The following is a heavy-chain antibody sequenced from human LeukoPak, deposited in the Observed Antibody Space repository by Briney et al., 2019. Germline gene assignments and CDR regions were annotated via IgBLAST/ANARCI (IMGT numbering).Heavy chain of an antibody. CDR2: ISAYNGNT. V-gene: IGHV1-18*01. D-gene: IGHD2-2*02. CDR3: ARSYYSSTSCYTVDY. CDR1: GYTFTSYG. Sequence: GASVKVSCKASGYTFTSYGISWVRQAPGQGLEWMGWISAYNGNTNYAQKLQGRVTMTTDTSTSTAYMELRSLRSDDTAVYYCARSYYSSTSCYTVDYCGQGTLVTVSS. J-gene: IGHJ4*02.